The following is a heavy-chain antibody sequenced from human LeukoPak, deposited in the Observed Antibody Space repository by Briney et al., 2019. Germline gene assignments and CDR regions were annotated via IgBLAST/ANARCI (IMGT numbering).Heavy chain of an antibody. CDR1: GFLLTTSGVG. Sequence: ESGPTLVKPTQTLTLTCSSIGFLLTTSGVGVGWIRQPPGKALKWLALIYWDDDERYSPSLYSRLTITNDTYKNQVVLTITNMDPVDTATYYCAHITTVTCADYWGQGTLVTVSS. V-gene: IGHV2-5*02. J-gene: IGHJ4*02. D-gene: IGHD4-11*01. CDR3: AHITTVTCADY. CDR2: IYWDDDE.